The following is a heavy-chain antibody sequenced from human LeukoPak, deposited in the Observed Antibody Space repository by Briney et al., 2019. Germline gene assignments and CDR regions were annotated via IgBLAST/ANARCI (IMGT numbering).Heavy chain of an antibody. J-gene: IGHJ4*02. CDR3: ARDSSTMTTVTPYS. Sequence: PGGSLRLSCAASGFTFSSYEMNWVRQAPGKGLEWVSYISSSGSTIYYADSVKGRFTISRDNAKNSLYLQMNSLRDEDTAVYYCARDSSTMTTVTPYSWGQGTLVTVSS. D-gene: IGHD4-17*01. CDR2: ISSSGSTI. V-gene: IGHV3-48*03. CDR1: GFTFSSYE.